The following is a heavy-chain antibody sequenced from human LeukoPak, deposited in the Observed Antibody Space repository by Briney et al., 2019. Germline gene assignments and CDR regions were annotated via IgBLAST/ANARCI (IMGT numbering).Heavy chain of an antibody. J-gene: IGHJ4*02. CDR2: ISSSSSYT. CDR3: ASYGSGSYSLDY. D-gene: IGHD3-10*01. CDR1: GFTFSDYY. Sequence: GGSLRLSCAASGFTFSDYYMSWIRQAPGKGLEWVSYISSSSSYTNYTDSVKGRFTISRDNAKNSLYLQMNSLRAEDTAVYYCASYGSGSYSLDYWGQGTLVTVSS. V-gene: IGHV3-11*06.